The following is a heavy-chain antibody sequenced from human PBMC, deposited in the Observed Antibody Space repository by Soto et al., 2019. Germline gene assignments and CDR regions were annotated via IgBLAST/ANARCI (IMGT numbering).Heavy chain of an antibody. CDR2: IYYSGST. Sequence: SETLSLTCTVSGGSISSSSYYWGWIRQPPGKGLEWIVSIYYSGSTYYNPSLKSRVTISVDTSKNQFSLKLSSVTAADTAVYYCARPYSSSLEDYYYGMDVWGQGTTVTVSS. CDR3: ARPYSSSLEDYYYGMDV. CDR1: GGSISSSSYY. D-gene: IGHD6-6*01. J-gene: IGHJ6*02. V-gene: IGHV4-39*01.